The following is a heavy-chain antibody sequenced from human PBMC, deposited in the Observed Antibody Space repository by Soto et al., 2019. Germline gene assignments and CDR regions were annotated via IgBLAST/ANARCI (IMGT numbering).Heavy chain of an antibody. CDR3: AGDLRTLYGMDV. V-gene: IGHV3-53*01. Sequence: EVQLVESGGGLIQPGGSLRLSCAASGFTVSSNYMSWVRQAPGKGLEWVSVIYSGGSTYYADSVKGRFTISRDNSKNTLYHQRNSLRAEDTALYYWAGDLRTLYGMDVWGQGTTVTVSS. CDR1: GFTVSSNY. CDR2: IYSGGST. J-gene: IGHJ6*02.